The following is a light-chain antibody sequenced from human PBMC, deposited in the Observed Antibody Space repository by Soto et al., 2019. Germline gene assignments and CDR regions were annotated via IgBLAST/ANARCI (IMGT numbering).Light chain of an antibody. J-gene: IGLJ2*01. CDR2: EVY. CDR3: SSYAGSNSVI. CDR1: SSDGGRYDY. V-gene: IGLV2-8*01. Sequence: QSALTQPPSASGSPGQSVTISCTGTSSDGGRYDYVSWYQQHPGKAPKLIIYEVYKRPSGVPDRFSGSKSGNTASLTVSGLPAEDEDDYYCSSYAGSNSVIFGGGTKLTVL.